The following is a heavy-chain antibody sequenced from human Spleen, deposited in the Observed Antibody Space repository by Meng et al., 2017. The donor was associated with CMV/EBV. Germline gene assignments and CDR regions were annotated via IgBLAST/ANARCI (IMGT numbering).Heavy chain of an antibody. CDR3: ARWGSSTNYGAGYYYGMDV. Sequence: SETLSLTCTVSGGSISSGDYYWSWIRQPPGKGLEWIGYIYYSGSTYYNPSLKSRVTISVDTSKNQFSLKLSSVTAADTAVYYCARWGSSTNYGAGYYYGMDVWGQGTTVTVSS. CDR1: GGSISSGDYY. J-gene: IGHJ6*02. V-gene: IGHV4-30-4*08. CDR2: IYYSGST. D-gene: IGHD2-2*01.